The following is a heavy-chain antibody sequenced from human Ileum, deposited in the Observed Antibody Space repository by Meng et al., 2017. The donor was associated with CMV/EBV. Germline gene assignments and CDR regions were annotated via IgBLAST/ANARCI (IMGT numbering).Heavy chain of an antibody. CDR3: VRQVVAASFDY. CDR2: IYYSGSP. V-gene: IGHV4-30-4*08. Sequence: QVRLQESGPGLVKPSPTPSLTCTVSGGSITSGNYYWSWIRQPPGRGLEWIGYIYYSGSPYYKPSLKSRVTISLDTSKNQFSLNLRSVTATDSAVYYCVRQVVAASFDYWGQGALVTVSS. J-gene: IGHJ4*02. D-gene: IGHD2-15*01. CDR1: GGSITSGNYY.